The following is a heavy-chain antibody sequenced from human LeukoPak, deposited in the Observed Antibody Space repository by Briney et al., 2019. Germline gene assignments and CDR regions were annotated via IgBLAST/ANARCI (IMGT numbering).Heavy chain of an antibody. CDR3: ARDGTTVIYYGMDV. Sequence: GGSLRLSCAASGFIFNNYVMSWVRQGPGKGLEWVSASGGGGGRTYYADSVKGRFTISRDNSKNTLYLQMNSLRAEDTAVYYCARDGTTVIYYGMDVWGQGTTVTVSS. CDR1: GFIFNNYV. J-gene: IGHJ6*02. V-gene: IGHV3-23*01. D-gene: IGHD4-17*01. CDR2: SGGGGGRT.